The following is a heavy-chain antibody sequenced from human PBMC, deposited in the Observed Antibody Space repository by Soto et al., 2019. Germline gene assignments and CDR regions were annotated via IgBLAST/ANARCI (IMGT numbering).Heavy chain of an antibody. Sequence: HPGGSLRLSCAASGFTFSTSWMHWVRQAPGKGLVWVSRVKPDGSSPSYADSVKGRFTISRDNAKNTLYLQMNSLSVEDSAVYRCARDPHGYNSGPNDAFDIWGQGTTVTVSS. V-gene: IGHV3-74*01. D-gene: IGHD6-19*01. CDR2: VKPDGSSP. CDR3: ARDPHGYNSGPNDAFDI. J-gene: IGHJ3*02. CDR1: GFTFSTSW.